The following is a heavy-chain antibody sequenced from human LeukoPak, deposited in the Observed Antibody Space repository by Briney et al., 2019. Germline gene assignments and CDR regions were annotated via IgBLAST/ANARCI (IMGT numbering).Heavy chain of an antibody. J-gene: IGHJ3*02. D-gene: IGHD3-10*01. CDR1: GGSISSSSYY. CDR3: AAVYQFGELLGRAIDI. Sequence: SETLSLTCTVSGGSISSSSYYWGWIRQPPGKGLEWIGSIYYSGSTYYNPSLKSRVTISVDTSKNQFSLKLSSVTAADTALYYCAAVYQFGELLGRAIDIWGQGTMVTVSS. V-gene: IGHV4-39*07. CDR2: IYYSGST.